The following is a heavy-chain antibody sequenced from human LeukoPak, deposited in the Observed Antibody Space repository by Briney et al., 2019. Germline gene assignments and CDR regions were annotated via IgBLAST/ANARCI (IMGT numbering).Heavy chain of an antibody. CDR2: IYYSGST. J-gene: IGHJ3*02. Sequence: SETLSLTCTVSGGSISSYYWSWIRQPPGKGLEWIGYIYYSGSTNYNPSLKSRVTISVDTSKNQFSLKLSSVTAADTAVYYCARLLGYCSSTSCYDAFGIWGQGTMVTVSS. D-gene: IGHD2-2*01. CDR1: GGSISSYY. CDR3: ARLLGYCSSTSCYDAFGI. V-gene: IGHV4-59*01.